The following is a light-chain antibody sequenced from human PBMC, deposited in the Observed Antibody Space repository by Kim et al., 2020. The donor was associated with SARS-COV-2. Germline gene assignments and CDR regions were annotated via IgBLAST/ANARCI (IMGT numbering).Light chain of an antibody. J-gene: IGKJ2*01. V-gene: IGKV3-15*01. Sequence: EIVMTQSPATLSVSPGERATLSCRASQSVSSNLAWYQQKPGQAPRLLIYGASTRATGIPARFSDSGSGTEFTLTISSLQSEDFAVYYCQQYNNLYTFGQGTKLEI. CDR3: QQYNNLYT. CDR2: GAS. CDR1: QSVSSN.